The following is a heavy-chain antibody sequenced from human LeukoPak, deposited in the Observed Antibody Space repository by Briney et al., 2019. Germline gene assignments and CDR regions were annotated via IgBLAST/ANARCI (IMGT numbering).Heavy chain of an antibody. J-gene: IGHJ3*02. CDR2: IYYTGST. D-gene: IGHD5-18*01. V-gene: IGHV4-59*08. Sequence: SETLSLTCTVSGGSFSPYYWSWIRQPPGKGLEWLGYIYYTGSTNYNPSLKSRVTISVDTSKNQFSLQLTSVTAADTAVYYCARSKYSYGWSDAFDIWGQGTMVTVSS. CDR1: GGSFSPYY. CDR3: ARSKYSYGWSDAFDI.